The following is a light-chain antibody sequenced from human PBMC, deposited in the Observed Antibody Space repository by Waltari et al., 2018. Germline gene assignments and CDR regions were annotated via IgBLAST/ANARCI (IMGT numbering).Light chain of an antibody. Sequence: AIRMTQSPSSLSASTGDRVTITCRASKGISSYLAWYQQKPGKAPKLLIYAASTLQSGVPSRFSGSGSGTDFTLTISCLQSEDFATYYCQQYYSYPRTFGPGTKVDI. CDR1: KGISSY. CDR3: QQYYSYPRT. CDR2: AAS. J-gene: IGKJ3*01. V-gene: IGKV1-8*01.